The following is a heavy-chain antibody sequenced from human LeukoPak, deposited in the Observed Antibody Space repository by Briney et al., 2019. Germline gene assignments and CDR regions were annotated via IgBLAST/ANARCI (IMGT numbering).Heavy chain of an antibody. Sequence: GGTLRLSCAASGFTFSSYGMSWVRQAPGKGLEWVSAISGSGGSTYYADSVKGRFTISRDNSKNTLYLQMNSLRAEDTAVYYCAKLVVVTAISDYWGQGTLVTVSS. CDR2: ISGSGGST. CDR3: AKLVVVTAISDY. CDR1: GFTFSSYG. D-gene: IGHD2-21*02. V-gene: IGHV3-23*01. J-gene: IGHJ4*02.